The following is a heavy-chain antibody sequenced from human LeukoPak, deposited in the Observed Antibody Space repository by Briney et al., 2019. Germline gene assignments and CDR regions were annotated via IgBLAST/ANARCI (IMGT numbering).Heavy chain of an antibody. Sequence: SETLSLTCTVSGGSISSYYWSWIPQPPGKGLECIGYIYYSGSTNYNPSLKSRVTISVDTSKNQFSLKLSSVTAADTAVYYCAGGWFGEFESWFDPWGQGTLVTVSS. V-gene: IGHV4-59*01. J-gene: IGHJ5*02. CDR1: GGSISSYY. CDR3: AGGWFGEFESWFDP. D-gene: IGHD3-10*01. CDR2: IYYSGST.